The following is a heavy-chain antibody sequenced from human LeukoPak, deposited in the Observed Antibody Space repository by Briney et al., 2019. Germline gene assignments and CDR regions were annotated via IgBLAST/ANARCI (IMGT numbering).Heavy chain of an antibody. V-gene: IGHV3-53*01. CDR1: GLTVSSNY. CDR2: IYSGGST. CDR3: AREGARDSGYEN. J-gene: IGHJ4*02. D-gene: IGHD5-12*01. Sequence: PGGSLRLSCAASGLTVSSNYMSWVRQAPGKGLEWVSVIYSGGSTYYADSVKGRFTISRDNSKNTLYLQMNSLRAEDTAVYYCAREGARDSGYENWGQGTLVTVSS.